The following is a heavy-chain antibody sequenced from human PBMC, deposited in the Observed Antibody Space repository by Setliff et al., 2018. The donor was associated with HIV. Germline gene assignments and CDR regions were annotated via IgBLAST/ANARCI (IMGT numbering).Heavy chain of an antibody. D-gene: IGHD5-18*01. CDR3: ARGSRGYSYAYYYYYMDV. CDR1: DASISNYH. J-gene: IGHJ6*03. CDR2: IYYSGST. V-gene: IGHV4-59*01. Sequence: SETLSLTCTVSDASISNYHWSWIRQPPGKGLEWIGYIYYSGSTNYNPSIKSRVTISVDTSKNHFSLKLSSVTAADTAVYYCARGSRGYSYAYYYYYMDVWGKGTTVTVSS.